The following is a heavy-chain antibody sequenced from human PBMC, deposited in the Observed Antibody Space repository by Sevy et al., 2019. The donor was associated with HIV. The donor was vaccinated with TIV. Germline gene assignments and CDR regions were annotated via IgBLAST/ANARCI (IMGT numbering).Heavy chain of an antibody. CDR3: AREDIVLGEDNYYGIDV. J-gene: IGHJ6*02. Sequence: GGSLRLSCAASGFSVSSNYMSWVRQPPGKGPEWVSVIHSGGKISYADSVQGRFTISRDNSKNTLYLQMNSLRAEDTAVYYCAREDIVLGEDNYYGIDVWGQGTTVTVSS. CDR2: IHSGGKI. D-gene: IGHD2-15*01. V-gene: IGHV3-53*01. CDR1: GFSVSSNY.